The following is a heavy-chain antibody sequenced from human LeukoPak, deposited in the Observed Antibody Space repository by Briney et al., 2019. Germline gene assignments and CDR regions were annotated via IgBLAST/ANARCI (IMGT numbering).Heavy chain of an antibody. J-gene: IGHJ3*02. CDR1: GGSISSNNW. Sequence: PSGTLSLTCAVSGGSISSNNWWSWVRQPPGKGLEWNGEIYHSGSSNYNPSLRSRVTISVDTSKNQFSLKLSSVTAADTAVYYCARNSAGTDAFDIWGQGTMVTVSS. D-gene: IGHD1-1*01. CDR3: ARNSAGTDAFDI. CDR2: IYHSGSS. V-gene: IGHV4-4*02.